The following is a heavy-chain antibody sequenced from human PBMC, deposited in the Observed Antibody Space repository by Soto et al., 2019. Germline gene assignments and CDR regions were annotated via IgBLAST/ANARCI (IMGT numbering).Heavy chain of an antibody. Sequence: SETLSLTCTVSGGSISSYYWSWIRQPPGKGLEWIGYIYYSGSTNYNPSLKSRVTISVDTSKNQFSLKLSSVTAADTAVYYCARSSSGWYRPFDYCGQGTLVTVSS. CDR2: IYYSGST. CDR3: ARSSSGWYRPFDY. V-gene: IGHV4-59*01. J-gene: IGHJ4*02. D-gene: IGHD6-19*01. CDR1: GGSISSYY.